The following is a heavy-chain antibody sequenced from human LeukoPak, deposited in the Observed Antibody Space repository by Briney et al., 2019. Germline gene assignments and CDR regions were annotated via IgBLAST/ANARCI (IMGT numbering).Heavy chain of an antibody. CDR2: INGDGSTT. D-gene: IGHD3-10*01. Sequence: PGGSLRLSCEASTFPFSTYWMHWLRQAPGKGLVWVSYINGDGSTTKYADSVKGRLTISRDNAKNTLYLQMNSLRAEDTAVYYCATGSGSYYDSWGRGTLVTVSS. CDR1: TFPFSTYW. J-gene: IGHJ4*02. V-gene: IGHV3-74*01. CDR3: ATGSGSYYDS.